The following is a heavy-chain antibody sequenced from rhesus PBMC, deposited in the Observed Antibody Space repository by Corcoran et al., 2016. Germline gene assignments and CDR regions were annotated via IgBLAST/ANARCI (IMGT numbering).Heavy chain of an antibody. CDR1: GASISSYW. V-gene: IGHV4-80*01. CDR3: ARGPRQRVQLRRFDV. Sequence: QVQLTESGPGLVKPSETLSITCAVSGASISSYWWNWHPQPPGKGLVWIGEFNVNRESPTSNPSLKSRVTISKDASKNPFSLKRSSVTAADTAVYYCARGPRQRVQLRRFDVWGPGVLVTVSS. D-gene: IGHD5-24*01. J-gene: IGHJ5-1*01. CDR2: FNVNRESP.